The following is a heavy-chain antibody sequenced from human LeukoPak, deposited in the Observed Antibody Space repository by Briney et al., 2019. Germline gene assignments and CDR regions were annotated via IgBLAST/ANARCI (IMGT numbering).Heavy chain of an antibody. CDR1: GFIFSKYG. D-gene: IGHD5-12*01. J-gene: IGHJ4*02. V-gene: IGHV3-30*18. CDR2: ISYDGNDK. Sequence: GGSLRLSCAASGFIFSKYGMYWVRQAPGKGLEWVTFISYDGNDKYYGDSVKGRFTISRDNSKNTLYLLTNSLRPEDTAVYYCAKDAIIVATIREIDSWGQGTLVTVSS. CDR3: AKDAIIVATIREIDS.